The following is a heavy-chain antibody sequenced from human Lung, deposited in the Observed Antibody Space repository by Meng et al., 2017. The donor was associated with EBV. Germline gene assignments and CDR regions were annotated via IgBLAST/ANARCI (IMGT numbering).Heavy chain of an antibody. J-gene: IGHJ5*02. CDR3: AREYSSSSGLPGP. CDR2: IYDSGST. CDR1: GGSISFGDYY. D-gene: IGHD6-6*01. Sequence: QLKESGPGLAKPSQTLSITVTVSGGSISFGDYYWSWIRQPPGKGLEWIGYIYDSGSTSYNPSLMSRVTISVDTSRNQFSLKLTSVTAADTAVYYCAREYSSSSGLPGPWGQGTLVTVSS. V-gene: IGHV4-30-4*08.